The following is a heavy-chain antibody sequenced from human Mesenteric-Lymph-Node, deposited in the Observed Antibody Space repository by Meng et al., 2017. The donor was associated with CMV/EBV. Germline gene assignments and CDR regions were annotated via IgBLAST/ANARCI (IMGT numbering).Heavy chain of an antibody. CDR3: ARGGGNYDSSGPSDY. Sequence: GVLKISCAASGIIVRSNYMVWVRQAPGKGLEWVANIKQDGSEKYYVDSVKGRFTISRDNAKNSLYLQMNSLRAEDTAVYYCARGGGNYDSSGPSDYWGQGTLVTVSS. CDR1: GIIVRSNY. CDR2: IKQDGSEK. D-gene: IGHD3-22*01. V-gene: IGHV3-7*04. J-gene: IGHJ4*02.